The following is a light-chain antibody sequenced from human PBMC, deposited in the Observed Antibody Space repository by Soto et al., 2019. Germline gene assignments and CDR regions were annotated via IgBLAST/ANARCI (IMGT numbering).Light chain of an antibody. CDR1: SSNVGTYDL. V-gene: IGLV2-14*02. CDR3: CSYTSSSIDYV. CDR2: EGT. J-gene: IGLJ1*01. Sequence: QSALTQPASVSASPGQSITISCTGTSSNVGTYDLVSWYQHHPDKAPKLIIYEGTKRPSGISSRFSGSKSGNTASLTISGLQAEDDADYYCCSYTSSSIDYVFGTGTKLTVL.